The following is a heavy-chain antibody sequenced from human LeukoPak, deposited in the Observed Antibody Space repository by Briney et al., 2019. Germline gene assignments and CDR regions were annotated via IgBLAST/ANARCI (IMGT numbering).Heavy chain of an antibody. V-gene: IGHV3-21*01. Sequence: GGSLRPSCAASGFTFTTNNMKWVRQAPGKGLEWVSSISTISSYIFYADSVKGRFTISRDNAKNSLYLQMNSLRAEDTAVYYCAASGLGYYLDYWGEGTLVTVSS. CDR3: AASGLGYYLDY. J-gene: IGHJ4*02. CDR2: ISTISSYI. CDR1: GFTFTTNN. D-gene: IGHD6-13*01.